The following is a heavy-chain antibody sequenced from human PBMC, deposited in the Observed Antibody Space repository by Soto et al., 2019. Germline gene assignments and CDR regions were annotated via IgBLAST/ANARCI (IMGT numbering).Heavy chain of an antibody. V-gene: IGHV3-53*04. Sequence: EVQLVESGGGLVQPGGSLRLSCAASGFTVSSNYMSWVRQAPGKGLEWVSVIYSGGSPYYADSVKGRFTISRHNSKNPLYLQMNSLRAEDTAVYYCARGLIIDYWGQGTLVTVSS. D-gene: IGHD3-10*01. CDR3: ARGLIIDY. J-gene: IGHJ4*02. CDR1: GFTVSSNY. CDR2: IYSGGSP.